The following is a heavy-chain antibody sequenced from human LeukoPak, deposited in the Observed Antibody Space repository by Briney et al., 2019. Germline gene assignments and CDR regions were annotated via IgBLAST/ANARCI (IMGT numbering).Heavy chain of an antibody. CDR2: IYHSGST. CDR3: ASSSSWYGGGELDY. D-gene: IGHD6-13*01. Sequence: SETLSLTCTVSGGSISSSSYYWGWIRQPPGKGLEWIGSIYHSGSTYYNPSLKSRVTISVDTSKNQFSLKLSSVTAADTAVYYCASSSSWYGGGELDYWGQGTLVTVSS. J-gene: IGHJ4*02. V-gene: IGHV4-39*07. CDR1: GGSISSSSYY.